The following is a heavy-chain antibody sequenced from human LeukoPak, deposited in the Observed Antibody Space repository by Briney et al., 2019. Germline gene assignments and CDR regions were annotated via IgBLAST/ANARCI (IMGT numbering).Heavy chain of an antibody. D-gene: IGHD2-21*01. J-gene: IGHJ4*02. CDR2: IYENGGTT. V-gene: IGHV3-23*01. CDR1: GFTFRRHA. CDR3: AKDFRIGYSAHFDY. Sequence: GGSLRLSGVGSGFTFRRHAMSWVRQAPEKGLEFVSGIYENGGTTYYADSVKGRFSISRDNSKNTLYLQMDSLRGEDTAVYYCAKDFRIGYSAHFDYWGQGALVTVSS.